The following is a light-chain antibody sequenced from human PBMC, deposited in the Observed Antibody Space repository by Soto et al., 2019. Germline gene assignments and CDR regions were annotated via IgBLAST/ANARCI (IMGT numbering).Light chain of an antibody. CDR2: GIS. V-gene: IGKV3-15*01. Sequence: EVVMTQSPTTLSVSPGERVTLSCRASQTMSNNLAWYRKKPGQAPSLLIYGISTRATGLPARFSGSWSGTEFTLNISSLQSDDFALYYCQQYSNLPHTFGEVTKLEIK. J-gene: IGKJ2*01. CDR3: QQYSNLPHT. CDR1: QTMSNN.